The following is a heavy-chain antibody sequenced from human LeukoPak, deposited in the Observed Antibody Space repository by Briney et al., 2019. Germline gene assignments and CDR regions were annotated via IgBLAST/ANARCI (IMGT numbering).Heavy chain of an antibody. V-gene: IGHV4-59*01. D-gene: IGHD5-24*01. CDR3: ARVVGDGYSEY. Sequence: SETLSLTCTVSGGSISSYYWSWIRQPPGKGLEWIGYIYYSGGTNYNPSLKSRVTISIDTSKNQFSLKLTSATAADTAVYYCARVVGDGYSEYWGQGTLVTVSS. CDR1: GGSISSYY. J-gene: IGHJ4*02. CDR2: IYYSGGT.